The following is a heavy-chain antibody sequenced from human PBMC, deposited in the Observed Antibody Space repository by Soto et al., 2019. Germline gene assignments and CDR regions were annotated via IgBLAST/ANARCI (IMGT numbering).Heavy chain of an antibody. Sequence: PGGSLRLSCAASGFSFSSYAMHWVRQAPGKGLEWVAVIAYDGTKKYYEDSVKGRFTISRDNSNTLYLQMNSLRGEDTAVYYCARERVEYGEYQFYGMDVWGQGTTVTVSS. CDR1: GFSFSSYA. CDR2: IAYDGTKK. D-gene: IGHD4-17*01. J-gene: IGHJ6*02. V-gene: IGHV3-30-3*01. CDR3: ARERVEYGEYQFYGMDV.